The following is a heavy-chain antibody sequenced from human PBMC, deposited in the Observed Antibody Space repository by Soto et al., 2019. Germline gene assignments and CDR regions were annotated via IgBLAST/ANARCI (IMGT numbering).Heavy chain of an antibody. CDR1: GGSISSGDYY. V-gene: IGHV4-30-4*01. CDR2: IYHSGST. Sequence: XESGPGLVKPSQTLSLTCTVSGGSISSGDYYWSWIRQPPGKGLEWIGYIYHSGSTYYNPSLKSRVTTPVNPSKNQFSRKLSSVTAADTAVYYCASERPDGARLDPWGQGNPGHRLL. J-gene: IGHJ5*02. CDR3: ASERPDGARLDP. D-gene: IGHD6-6*01.